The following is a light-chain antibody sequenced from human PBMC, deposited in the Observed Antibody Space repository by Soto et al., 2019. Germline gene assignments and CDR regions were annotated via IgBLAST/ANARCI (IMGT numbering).Light chain of an antibody. Sequence: EIVMTQSPATLSVSPGERATLSCRASQSVSSNLAWYQQKPGQAPRLLIFGASTRATGIPARFSGSGSGTDFTLTISSLQSEDFTVYYRQQYNNWPLTFGGATKVEIK. V-gene: IGKV3-15*01. CDR2: GAS. CDR3: QQYNNWPLT. J-gene: IGKJ4*01. CDR1: QSVSSN.